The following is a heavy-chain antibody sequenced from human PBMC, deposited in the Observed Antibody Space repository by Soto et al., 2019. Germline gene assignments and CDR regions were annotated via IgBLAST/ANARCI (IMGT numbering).Heavy chain of an antibody. CDR3: TTDHPSYDYGDYAFDY. J-gene: IGHJ4*02. CDR1: GFTFSNAW. V-gene: IGHV3-15*07. D-gene: IGHD4-17*01. Sequence: EVQLVESGGGLVKPGGSLRLSCAASGFTFSNAWMNWVRQAPGKGLEWVGRIKSKTDGGTTDYAAPVKGRFTISRDDSKNTLYLQMNSLKTEDTAVYYRTTDHPSYDYGDYAFDYWGQGTLVTVSS. CDR2: IKSKTDGGTT.